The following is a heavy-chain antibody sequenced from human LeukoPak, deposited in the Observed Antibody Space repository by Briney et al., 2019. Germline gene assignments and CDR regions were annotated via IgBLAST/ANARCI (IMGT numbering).Heavy chain of an antibody. V-gene: IGHV3-9*01. D-gene: IGHD5-24*01. CDR2: ISWNSGRI. J-gene: IGHJ4*02. CDR1: GFTFDDYA. CDR3: AKDIRDEMATIPIDY. Sequence: HPGGSLRLSCAASGFTFDDYAMHWVRQAPGKGLEWVSGISWNSGRIGYADSVKGRFTISRDNAKKSLYLQMNSLRAEDTALYYCAKDIRDEMATIPIDYWGQGTLVTVSS.